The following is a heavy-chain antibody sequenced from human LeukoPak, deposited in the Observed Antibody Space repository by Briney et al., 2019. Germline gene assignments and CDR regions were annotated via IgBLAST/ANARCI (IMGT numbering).Heavy chain of an antibody. Sequence: GGSLRLSCEASGFTVSSTHMVWVRQAPGKGLEWVSVTYTGGNSNYAGSVQGRFIISRDISKNTLYLQMNNLRAEDSALYYCARGGRGSAAVVAPRSLDIWGQGTMVTVSS. J-gene: IGHJ3*02. CDR1: GFTVSSTH. CDR3: ARGGRGSAAVVAPRSLDI. V-gene: IGHV3-53*01. CDR2: TYTGGNS. D-gene: IGHD3-22*01.